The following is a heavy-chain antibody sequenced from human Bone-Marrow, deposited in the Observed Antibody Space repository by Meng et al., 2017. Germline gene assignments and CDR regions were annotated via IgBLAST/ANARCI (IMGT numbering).Heavy chain of an antibody. D-gene: IGHD2-2*01. Sequence: SVNVSCKASGYTLTSYAINWLRQAPGHGLEWMGWIDTKTGSPRYAQGFKGRHVFPSDTSVSTAYQETGGLKADDTAVYYCTRDGYSDCSRTSCFDDWGQGTLVTVSS. J-gene: IGHJ4*01. V-gene: IGHV7-4-1*01. CDR2: IDTKTGSP. CDR3: TRDGYSDCSRTSCFDD. CDR1: GYTLTSYA.